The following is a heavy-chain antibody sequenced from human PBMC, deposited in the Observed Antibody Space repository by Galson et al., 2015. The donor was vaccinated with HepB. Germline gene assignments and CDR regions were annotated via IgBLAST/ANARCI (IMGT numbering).Heavy chain of an antibody. D-gene: IGHD1-26*01. J-gene: IGHJ4*02. CDR2: IYSGGSI. Sequence: SLRLSCAASGFSVRSHYMTWVRQAPGKGLQWVSFIYSGGSIYYADFVKGRFTITRDNSKNTLYLQMNSLRGEDTAVYYCARGYSGSFGAVDYWGQGTLVTVSS. CDR3: ARGYSGSFGAVDY. V-gene: IGHV3-53*01. CDR1: GFSVRSHY.